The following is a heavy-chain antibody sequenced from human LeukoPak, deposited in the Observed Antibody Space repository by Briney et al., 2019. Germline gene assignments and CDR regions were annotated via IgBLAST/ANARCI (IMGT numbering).Heavy chain of an antibody. J-gene: IGHJ4*02. CDR1: GYTFTSYY. CDR3: ARQEPPYYDFWSGYHTHLDY. V-gene: IGHV1-46*01. D-gene: IGHD3-3*01. CDR2: INPSGGST. Sequence: GASVKVSCKASGYTFTSYYMHWVRQAPGQGLEWMGIINPSGGSTSYAQKFQGRVTMTRDTSTSTVYMELSSLRSEDTAVYYCARQEPPYYDFWSGYHTHLDYWGQGTLVTVSS.